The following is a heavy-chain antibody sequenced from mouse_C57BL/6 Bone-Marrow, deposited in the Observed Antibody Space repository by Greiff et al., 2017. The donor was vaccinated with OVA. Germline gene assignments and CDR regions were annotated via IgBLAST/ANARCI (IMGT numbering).Heavy chain of an antibody. CDR3: ARRGYFDY. V-gene: IGHV1-42*01. CDR1: GYSFTGYY. Sequence: EVMLVESGPELVKPGASVKISCKASGYSFTGYYMNWVKQSPEKSLEWIGEINPSTGGTTYNQKFKAKATLTVDKSSSTAYMQLKSLTSEDSAVYYCARRGYFDYWGQGTTLTVSS. J-gene: IGHJ2*01. CDR2: INPSTGGT.